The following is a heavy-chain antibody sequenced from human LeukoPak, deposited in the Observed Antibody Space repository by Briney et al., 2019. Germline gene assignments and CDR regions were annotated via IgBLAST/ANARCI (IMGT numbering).Heavy chain of an antibody. Sequence: SETLSLTCTVSGGSIRSSSYYWDWIRQSPGKGLEWIGNIYSGGSTYYTPSLKSRVTISVDTSKNQFSLKLSSVTAADTAVYYCVRGGIVGTSTRIPLFDSWGQGTLVTVSS. D-gene: IGHD1-26*01. J-gene: IGHJ4*02. V-gene: IGHV4-39*07. CDR1: GGSIRSSSYY. CDR3: VRGGIVGTSTRIPLFDS. CDR2: IYSGGST.